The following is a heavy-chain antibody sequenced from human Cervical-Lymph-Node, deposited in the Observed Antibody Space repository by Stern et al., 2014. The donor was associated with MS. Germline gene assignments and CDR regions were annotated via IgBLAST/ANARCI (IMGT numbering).Heavy chain of an antibody. J-gene: IGHJ4*02. CDR2: ISWNSGNI. CDR3: AKDINLRGTYYFDY. CDR1: GFTFDDYA. D-gene: IGHD2-15*01. V-gene: IGHV3-9*01. Sequence: VQLVESGGGLVQPGRSLRLSCAASGFTFDDYAMHWVRQAPGKGLEWVSGISWNSGNIGYADSVKGQFTISRDNAKNSLYLQMNSLRAEDTALYYCAKDINLRGTYYFDYWGQGTLVTVSS.